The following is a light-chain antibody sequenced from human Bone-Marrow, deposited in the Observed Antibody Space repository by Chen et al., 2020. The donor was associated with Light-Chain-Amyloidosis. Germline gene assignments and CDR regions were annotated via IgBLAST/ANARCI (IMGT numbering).Light chain of an antibody. CDR3: CSHGGGNNFYV. Sequence: QSARTQPPSASGSPGQSVTISCPGTSSDVGAYNFVTWYQQHPGQAPKLMIYEVSKRPSGVPDRFAASKSVNAASLTVAGLQAEDEADYYCCSHGGGNNFYVFGTGTKVTVL. CDR1: SSDVGAYNF. V-gene: IGLV2-8*01. J-gene: IGLJ1*01. CDR2: EVS.